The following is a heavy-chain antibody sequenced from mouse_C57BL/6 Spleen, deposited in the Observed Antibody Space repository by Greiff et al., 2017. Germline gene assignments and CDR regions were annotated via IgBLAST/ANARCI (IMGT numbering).Heavy chain of an antibody. CDR3: APYGSPFAY. Sequence: EVQLQQSGPVLVKPGASVKMSCKASGYTFTDYYMNWVKQSHGKSLEWIGVINPYNGGTSYNQKFKGKATLTVDKSSSTAYMELNSLTSEDSAVYYCAPYGSPFAYWGQGTLVTVSA. CDR1: GYTFTDYY. J-gene: IGHJ3*01. V-gene: IGHV1-19*01. CDR2: INPYNGGT. D-gene: IGHD1-1*01.